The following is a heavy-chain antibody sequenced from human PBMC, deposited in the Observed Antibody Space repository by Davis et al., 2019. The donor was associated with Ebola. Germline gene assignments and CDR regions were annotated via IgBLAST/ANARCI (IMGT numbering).Heavy chain of an antibody. Sequence: PGGSLRLSCAASGFIFSGYSMVWVRQTPGKGLDWVAVTSHDGIRTHYADSVKDRFTISKDDSKSTLYLQLNRLRPEDTALYYCMRIGRGYSFGQGFDPWGQGTLVIVSS. D-gene: IGHD5-12*01. CDR1: GFIFSGYS. CDR2: TSHDGIRT. V-gene: IGHV3-30-3*01. J-gene: IGHJ5*02. CDR3: MRIGRGYSFGQGFDP.